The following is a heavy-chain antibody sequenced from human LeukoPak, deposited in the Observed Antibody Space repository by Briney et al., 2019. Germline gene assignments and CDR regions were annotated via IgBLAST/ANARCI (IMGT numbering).Heavy chain of an antibody. J-gene: IGHJ4*02. CDR1: GFTFSSYW. D-gene: IGHD1-1*01. Sequence: GESLRLSCAASGFTFSSYWMSWVRQAPGKGLEWVANINQDGSETFYVDAVEGRFTISRDNAKNSLFLQMNSPRGEDTAVYYCARNKAKSTTPLGYWGQGTLVIVSS. V-gene: IGHV3-7*01. CDR2: INQDGSET. CDR3: ARNKAKSTTPLGY.